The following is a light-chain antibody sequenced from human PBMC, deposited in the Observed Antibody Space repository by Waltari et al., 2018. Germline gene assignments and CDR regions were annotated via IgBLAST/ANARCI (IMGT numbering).Light chain of an antibody. J-gene: IGKJ3*01. V-gene: IGKV3-15*01. Sequence: EIVLTQSPGTLSLSPGDRATLSCRASQSVRTNLAWFQQKPGQPPRLLISGASTRATGIPARFSGSGSGTEFTLTITGLQSEDFAVYYCHEYEYWPPGTFGPGTKVEIK. CDR1: QSVRTN. CDR2: GAS. CDR3: HEYEYWPPGT.